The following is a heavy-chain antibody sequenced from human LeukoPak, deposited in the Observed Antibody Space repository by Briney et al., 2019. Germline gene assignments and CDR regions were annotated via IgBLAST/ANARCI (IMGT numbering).Heavy chain of an antibody. J-gene: IGHJ6*03. Sequence: SQTLSLTCTVSGGSISSGSYYWSWIRQPAGKGLEWIGRIYTSGSTNYNPSLKSRVTISVDTSKNQFSLKLSSVTAADTAVYYCARVRQQPHYYYYMDVWGKGTTVTVSS. CDR2: IYTSGST. CDR1: GGSISSGSYY. D-gene: IGHD6-13*01. CDR3: ARVRQQPHYYYYMDV. V-gene: IGHV4-61*02.